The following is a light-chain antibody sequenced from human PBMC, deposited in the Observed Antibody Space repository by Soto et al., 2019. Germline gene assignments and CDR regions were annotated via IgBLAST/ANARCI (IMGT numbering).Light chain of an antibody. CDR3: SSYTSSSTLV. J-gene: IGLJ1*01. Sequence: QSALTQPASVSGSPGQSITISCSGTSSDVGGYNYVSWYQQHPGKSPTLIIYDVSNRPSGVSNRFSGSKSGNTASLTISGLRAETEADYYCSSYTSSSTLVFGTGTKLTVL. CDR1: SSDVGGYNY. V-gene: IGLV2-14*01. CDR2: DVS.